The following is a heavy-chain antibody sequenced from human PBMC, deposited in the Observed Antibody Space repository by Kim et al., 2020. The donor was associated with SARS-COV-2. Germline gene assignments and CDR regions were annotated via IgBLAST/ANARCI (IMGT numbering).Heavy chain of an antibody. J-gene: IGHJ4*02. Sequence: SVTNYEDSVKGRVTISRDNAENTLYLQMNSLTADDTAMYFCARDVSGADDYWGQGTLVTVSS. CDR3: ARDVSGADDY. V-gene: IGHV3-74*01. CDR2: SVT. D-gene: IGHD3-10*01.